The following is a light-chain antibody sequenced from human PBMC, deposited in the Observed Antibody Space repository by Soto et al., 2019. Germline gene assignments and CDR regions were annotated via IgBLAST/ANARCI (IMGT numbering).Light chain of an antibody. V-gene: IGLV2-14*01. Sequence: QSALTQPASVSGSPGQSITISCTGTSSDFGGYNYVSWYQQHPGKAPKLMIYEVSNRPSGVSNRFSGSKSGNTASLTISGLQAEDEADYYCSSYTSRTLGAVFGGGTQLTVL. CDR2: EVS. CDR3: SSYTSRTLGAV. J-gene: IGLJ7*01. CDR1: SSDFGGYNY.